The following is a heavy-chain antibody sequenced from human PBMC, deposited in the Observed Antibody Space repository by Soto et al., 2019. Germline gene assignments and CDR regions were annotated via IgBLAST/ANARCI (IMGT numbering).Heavy chain of an antibody. J-gene: IGHJ4*02. CDR1: GFTFSSYA. D-gene: IGHD2-15*01. Sequence: GGSLRLSCAASGFTFSSYAMSWVRQAPGKGLEWVSAISGSGGSTYYADSVKGRFTISRDNSKNTLYLQMNSLRAEDTAVYYCAKDSSFPYPVVVVADIDYWGQGTLVTVSS. V-gene: IGHV3-23*01. CDR2: ISGSGGST. CDR3: AKDSSFPYPVVVVADIDY.